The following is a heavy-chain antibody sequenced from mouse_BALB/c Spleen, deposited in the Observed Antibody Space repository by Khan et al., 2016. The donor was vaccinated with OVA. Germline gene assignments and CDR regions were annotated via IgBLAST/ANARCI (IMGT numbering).Heavy chain of an antibody. V-gene: IGHV9-3-1*01. CDR1: GYTFTNYG. CDR2: INTYTGEP. D-gene: IGHD1-1*02. J-gene: IGHJ1*01. CDR3: ASGGYWYFDV. Sequence: QIQLVQPGPELKKPGETVKISCKASGYTFTNYGMNWVKQTPGKGLKWMGWINTYTGEPTYADDFKGRFAYSLDTSASTAYLQINNLKNGDSATYFCASGGYWYFDVWGAGTTVTVSS.